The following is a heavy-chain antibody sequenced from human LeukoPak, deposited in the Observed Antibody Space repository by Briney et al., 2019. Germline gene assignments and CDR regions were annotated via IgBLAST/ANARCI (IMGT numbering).Heavy chain of an antibody. CDR1: GYSLSDHY. V-gene: IGHV1-2*02. Sequence: ASVKVSCKASGYSLSDHYMHWVRQAPGQGLEWMGWINPNSGGTNYAQKFQGRVTMTRDTSISTAYMELSRLRSDDTAVYYCARDLGNYYYMDVWGKGTTVTVSS. CDR2: INPNSGGT. J-gene: IGHJ6*03. CDR3: ARDLGNYYYMDV.